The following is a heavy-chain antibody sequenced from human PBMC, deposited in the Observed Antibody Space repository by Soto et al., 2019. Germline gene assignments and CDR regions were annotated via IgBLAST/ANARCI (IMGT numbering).Heavy chain of an antibody. CDR1: GGSISSSSYY. V-gene: IGHV4-39*01. D-gene: IGHD6-19*01. Sequence: QLQLQESGPGLVKPSETLSLTCTVSGGSISSSSYYWGWIRQPPGKGLEWIGSIYYSGSTYYNPSLKSRVTITVDTSKNQCSLKLSSVTAADTAVYYCARNGGIAVAGTISGWFDPWGQGTLVTVSS. CDR3: ARNGGIAVAGTISGWFDP. CDR2: IYYSGST. J-gene: IGHJ5*02.